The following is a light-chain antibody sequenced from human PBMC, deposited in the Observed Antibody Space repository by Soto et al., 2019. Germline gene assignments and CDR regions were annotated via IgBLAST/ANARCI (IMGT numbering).Light chain of an antibody. CDR3: QQYNNWPGT. Sequence: PGERATLSCRASQRISDSYLAWYQHRLGQAPRLLIYAASTRAPGVPDRFSGSGSGTDFTLTISSLQSEDFAVYYCQQYNNWPGTFGQGTQGGYQ. V-gene: IGKV3D-15*01. CDR2: AAS. J-gene: IGKJ1*01. CDR1: QRISDSY.